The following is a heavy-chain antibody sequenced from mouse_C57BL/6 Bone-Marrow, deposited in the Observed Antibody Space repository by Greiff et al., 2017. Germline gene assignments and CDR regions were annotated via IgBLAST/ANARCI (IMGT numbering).Heavy chain of an antibody. J-gene: IGHJ2*01. D-gene: IGHD2-4*01. V-gene: IGHV5-12*01. Sequence: EVMLVESGGGLVQPGGSLKLSCAASGFTFSDYYMYWVRQTPEKRLEWVAYISNGGGSTYYPDPVKGRFTISRDNAKNTLYLQMSRLKSEDTAMYYCARHRHDYGGRGYYFDYWGQGTTLTVAS. CDR2: ISNGGGST. CDR3: ARHRHDYGGRGYYFDY. CDR1: GFTFSDYY.